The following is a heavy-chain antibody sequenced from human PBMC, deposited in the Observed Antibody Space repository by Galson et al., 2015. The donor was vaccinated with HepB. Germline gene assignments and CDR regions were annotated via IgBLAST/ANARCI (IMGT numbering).Heavy chain of an antibody. CDR2: ISAYNGNT. CDR1: DYRFTSYG. Sequence: SVKVSCKASDYRFTSYGISWVRQAPGQGLEWMGWISAYNGNTKYAQKIQGRVTMTTDTSTRTAYMELRSLRSDDTAVYYCARDYTMTTRNWFDPWGQGTLVTVSS. D-gene: IGHD4-17*01. J-gene: IGHJ5*02. CDR3: ARDYTMTTRNWFDP. V-gene: IGHV1-18*01.